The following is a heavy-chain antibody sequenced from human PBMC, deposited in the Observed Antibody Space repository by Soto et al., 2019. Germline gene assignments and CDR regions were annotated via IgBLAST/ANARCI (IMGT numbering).Heavy chain of an antibody. J-gene: IGHJ6*02. CDR3: ARETPPDFTVTQDYYYYYGTDV. D-gene: IGHD4-4*01. CDR2: IYSGGST. V-gene: IGHV3-66*01. Sequence: PGGSLRVSCAASGFTVSSNYMSWVRQAPGKGLEWVSVIYSGGSTYYADSVKGRFTISRDNSKNALYLQMNSLRAEDTAVYYCARETPPDFTVTQDYYYYYGTDVWGQGTTVTVSS. CDR1: GFTVSSNY.